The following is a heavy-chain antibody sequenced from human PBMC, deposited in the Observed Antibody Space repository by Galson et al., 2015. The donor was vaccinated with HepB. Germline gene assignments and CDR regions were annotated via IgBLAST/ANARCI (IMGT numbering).Heavy chain of an antibody. D-gene: IGHD6-19*01. CDR2: LNRSGRP. CDR3: ARGLRRYSSGWGWS. J-gene: IGHJ5*02. V-gene: IGHV4-34*01. CDR1: SESFSGYY. Sequence: ETLSLTCDIYSESFSGYYWNWIRQSPGKGLEWIGELNRSGRPNYNPSLESRVTISVDTSKTQFSLKLSSLTAADAAVYYCARGLRRYSSGWGWSWGQGTLVTVSS.